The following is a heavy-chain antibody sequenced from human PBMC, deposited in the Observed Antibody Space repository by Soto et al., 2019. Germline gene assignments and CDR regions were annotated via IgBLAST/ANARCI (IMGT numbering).Heavy chain of an antibody. Sequence: QVQLVESGGGVVQPGRSLRLSCAASGFTVSYFGLHWVRQAPGKGLEWVAFISSDGGKAYYADSMKGRFAISRDNSKNTLDLQMNSLKPEVTAVYYCARDWAWNYDYWGQGTLVTVSS. V-gene: IGHV3-30*09. J-gene: IGHJ4*02. CDR2: ISSDGGKA. CDR3: ARDWAWNYDY. CDR1: GFTVSYFG. D-gene: IGHD1-7*01.